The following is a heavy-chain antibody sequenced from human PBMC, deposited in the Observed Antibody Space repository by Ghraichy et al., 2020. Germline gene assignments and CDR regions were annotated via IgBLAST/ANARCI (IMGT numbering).Heavy chain of an antibody. Sequence: GESLNISCTASGFTFGDYAMSWFRQAPGKGLEWVGFIRYKANGGTTEYAASVKGRFTISRDDSKSIAYLQMNSLKTEDTAVYYCTRGQLGPLDYWGQGTLVTVSS. D-gene: IGHD3-10*01. CDR3: TRGQLGPLDY. CDR2: IRYKANGGTT. J-gene: IGHJ4*02. V-gene: IGHV3-49*03. CDR1: GFTFGDYA.